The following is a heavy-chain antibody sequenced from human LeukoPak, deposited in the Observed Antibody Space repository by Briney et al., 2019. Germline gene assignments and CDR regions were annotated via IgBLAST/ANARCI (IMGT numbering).Heavy chain of an antibody. D-gene: IGHD4-11*01. CDR2: ISSRSSYI. Sequence: GGSLRLSCAASGFPFSSFSMKWGRQAPGKGLEWVSSISSRSSYIYYADSLKGRFTISRDNAKNSLSLQMNSLRAEDTAVYYCARGDDYSRYYFDYWGQGTLVTVSS. CDR3: ARGDDYSRYYFDY. CDR1: GFPFSSFS. V-gene: IGHV3-21*01. J-gene: IGHJ4*02.